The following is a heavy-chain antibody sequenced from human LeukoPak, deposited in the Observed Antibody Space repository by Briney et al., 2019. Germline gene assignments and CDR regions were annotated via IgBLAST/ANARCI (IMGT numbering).Heavy chain of an antibody. CDR3: TRDWISGYGFVDY. D-gene: IGHD5-12*01. J-gene: IGHJ4*02. Sequence: GGSLRLSCAASGFTFNNAWMSWVRQAPGKGLEWVGRIKSKTDGGTTDYAALVKGRFTISRDDSKNTLYLQMNSLKTEDTAMYSCTRDWISGYGFVDYWGQGTLVTVSS. CDR1: GFTFNNAW. CDR2: IKSKTDGGTT. V-gene: IGHV3-15*01.